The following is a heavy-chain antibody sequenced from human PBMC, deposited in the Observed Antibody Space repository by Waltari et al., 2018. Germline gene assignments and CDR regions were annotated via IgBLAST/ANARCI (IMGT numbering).Heavy chain of an antibody. CDR1: GFTFSTDE. V-gene: IGHV3-48*03. CDR2: ISNSGSTT. Sequence: EVQVVESGGGLVQPGGALTLACVASGFTFSTDEMNWVRQAPGKGLEWVSYISNSGSTTYYADSVKGRFTISRDNAKNSMYLEMDSLRAEDTAVYYCARPSTEYYYYYYYMDVWGKGTTVTVS. CDR3: ARPSTEYYYYYYYMDV. J-gene: IGHJ6*03.